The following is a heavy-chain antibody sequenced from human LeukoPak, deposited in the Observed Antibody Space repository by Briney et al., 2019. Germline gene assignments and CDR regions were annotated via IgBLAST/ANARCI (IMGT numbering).Heavy chain of an antibody. Sequence: SQTLSLTCTVSGGSISSGGYYWSWIRQHPGKGLEWIGYIYYSGSTYYNPSLKSRVTISVDTSKNQFSLKLSSVTAADTAVYYCARAGAVVVSYFGYWGQGTLVTVSS. CDR1: GGSISSGGYY. CDR3: ARAGAVVVSYFGY. CDR2: IYYSGST. V-gene: IGHV4-31*03. J-gene: IGHJ4*02. D-gene: IGHD2-15*01.